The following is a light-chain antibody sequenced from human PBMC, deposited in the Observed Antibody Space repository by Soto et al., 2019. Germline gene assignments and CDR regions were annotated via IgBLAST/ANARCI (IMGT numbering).Light chain of an antibody. J-gene: IGKJ1*01. Sequence: GDRVTITCRASQSISSSLAWYQQKPGKVPKVLIYAASSLQSGVPSRFSGSGSGREFTLIISTLQPDDFATYYCQQYGSYPWTFGQGTKVDIK. CDR2: AAS. CDR3: QQYGSYPWT. V-gene: IGKV1-5*01. CDR1: QSISSS.